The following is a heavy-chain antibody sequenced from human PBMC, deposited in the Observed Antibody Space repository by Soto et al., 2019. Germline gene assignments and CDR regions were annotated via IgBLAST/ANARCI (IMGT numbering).Heavy chain of an antibody. CDR1: GGSISSSSYY. D-gene: IGHD5-12*01. CDR3: ARSSLGWLVATSNDAFDI. V-gene: IGHV4-39*01. CDR2: IYYSGST. J-gene: IGHJ3*02. Sequence: QLQLQESGPGLVKPSETLSLTCTVSGGSISSSSYYWGWIRQPPGKGLEWIGSIYYSGSTYYNPSLKSRVTISVDTSKNQFSLKLSSVTAADTAVYYCARSSLGWLVATSNDAFDIWGQGAMVTVSS.